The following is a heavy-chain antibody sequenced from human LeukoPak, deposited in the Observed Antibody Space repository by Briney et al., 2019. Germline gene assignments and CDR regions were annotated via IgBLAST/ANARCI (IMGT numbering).Heavy chain of an antibody. CDR2: MNPNSGNT. D-gene: IGHD6-6*01. CDR1: GYTFTSYD. J-gene: IGHJ6*03. Sequence: GASVKVSCKASGYTFTSYDINWVRQATGQGLEWMGWMNPNSGNTGYAQKFQGRVSITRNTSISTAYMELSSLRSEDTAVYYCARGLGAARRPGGNYYYMDVWGKGTTVTVSS. V-gene: IGHV1-8*03. CDR3: ARGLGAARRPGGNYYYMDV.